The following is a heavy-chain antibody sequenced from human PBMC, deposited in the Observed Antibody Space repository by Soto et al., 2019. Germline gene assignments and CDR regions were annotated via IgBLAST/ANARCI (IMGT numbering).Heavy chain of an antibody. V-gene: IGHV1-18*01. J-gene: IGHJ4*02. CDR3: ARGRYGDY. CDR1: GYAFTTYG. CDR2: ISARNGNT. D-gene: IGHD1-1*01. Sequence: QVHLVQSGAEVKKPGASVKVSCKGSGYAFTTYGITWVRQAPGQGLEWMGWISARNGNTNYAQKLQGRVTVTRDTSTSTAYMELRSLRYDDTAVYYCARGRYGDYWGQGALVTVSS.